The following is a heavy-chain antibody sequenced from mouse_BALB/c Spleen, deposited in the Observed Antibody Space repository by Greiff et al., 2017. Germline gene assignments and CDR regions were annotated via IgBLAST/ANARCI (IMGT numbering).Heavy chain of an antibody. CDR2: ISSGGSYT. D-gene: IGHD3-2*01. CDR1: GFTFSSYA. J-gene: IGHJ4*01. CDR3: ARDRQAYAMDY. Sequence: EVKLMESGGGLVKPGGSLKLSCAASGFTFSSYAMSWVRQSPEKRLEWVAEISSGGSYTYYPDTVTGRFTISRDNAKNTLYLEMSSLRSEDTAMYYCARDRQAYAMDYWGQGTSVTVSS. V-gene: IGHV5-9-4*01.